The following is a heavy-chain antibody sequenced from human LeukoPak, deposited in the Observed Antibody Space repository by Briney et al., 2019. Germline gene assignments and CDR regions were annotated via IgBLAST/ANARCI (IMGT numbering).Heavy chain of an antibody. CDR2: ITPIFGTA. Sequence: SVKVSCKASGGTFSSYAISWVRQAPGQGLEWMGGITPIFGTANYAQKFQGRVTITADESTSTAYMELSSLRSEDTAVYYCARAGDRIVGATYWGFDYWGQGTLVTVSS. V-gene: IGHV1-69*01. J-gene: IGHJ4*02. D-gene: IGHD1-26*01. CDR3: ARAGDRIVGATYWGFDY. CDR1: GGTFSSYA.